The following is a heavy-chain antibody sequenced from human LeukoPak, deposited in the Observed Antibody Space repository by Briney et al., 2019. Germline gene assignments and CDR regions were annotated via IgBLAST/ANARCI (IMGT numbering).Heavy chain of an antibody. D-gene: IGHD2-2*01. Sequence: GGSLRLSCVASGFAFNTYWMYWVRQVAGKGLVWVSRIKPDGSSTEYADSVKGRFTISRDNSKNTLYLQMNSLRAEDTAVYYCARDLQPPGALFDYWGQGTLVTVSS. CDR1: GFAFNTYW. CDR2: IKPDGSST. V-gene: IGHV3-74*01. CDR3: ARDLQPPGALFDY. J-gene: IGHJ4*02.